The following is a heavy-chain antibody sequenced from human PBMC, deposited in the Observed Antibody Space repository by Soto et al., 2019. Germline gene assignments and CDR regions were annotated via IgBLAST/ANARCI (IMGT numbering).Heavy chain of an antibody. CDR1: GFTFSNAW. Sequence: GGSLRLSCAASGFTFSNAWMNWVRQAPGKGLEWVGRIKSKTDGGTTDYAAPVKGRFTISRDDSKNTLYLQMNSLKTEDTAVYYCTTDISRRFGELFPNWFDPWGQGTLVTVSS. V-gene: IGHV3-15*07. CDR3: TTDISRRFGELFPNWFDP. D-gene: IGHD3-10*01. J-gene: IGHJ5*02. CDR2: IKSKTDGGTT.